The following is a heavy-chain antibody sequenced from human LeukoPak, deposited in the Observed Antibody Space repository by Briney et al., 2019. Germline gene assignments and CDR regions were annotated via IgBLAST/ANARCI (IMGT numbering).Heavy chain of an antibody. D-gene: IGHD1-26*01. CDR2: ISGSGDST. V-gene: IGHV3-23*01. J-gene: IGHJ4*02. CDR1: GFTFDDYA. CDR3: AKFVREPRD. Sequence: GGSLRLSCAASGFTFDDYAMSWVRQPPGKGLEWVSGISGSGDSTYYADSVKGRFTISRDNSKNTLYLQMNSLRAEDTAVYYCAKFVREPRDWGQGTLVTVSS.